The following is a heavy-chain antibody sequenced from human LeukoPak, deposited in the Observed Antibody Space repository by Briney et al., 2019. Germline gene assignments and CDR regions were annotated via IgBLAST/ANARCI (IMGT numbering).Heavy chain of an antibody. CDR1: GFIFSNYD. Sequence: PGRSLRLSCAASGFIFSNYDMHWVRQAPGKGLEWVSYIDSSSSTIYYADSVKGRFTISRDNSKNTLYLQMNSLRAEDTAVYYCARDPYGDSGLFDYWGQGTLVTVSS. D-gene: IGHD4-17*01. J-gene: IGHJ4*02. V-gene: IGHV3-48*01. CDR2: IDSSSSTI. CDR3: ARDPYGDSGLFDY.